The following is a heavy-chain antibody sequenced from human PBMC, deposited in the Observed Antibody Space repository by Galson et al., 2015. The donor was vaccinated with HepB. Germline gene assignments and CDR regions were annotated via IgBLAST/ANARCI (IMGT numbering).Heavy chain of an antibody. V-gene: IGHV3-23*01. J-gene: IGHJ1*01. CDR1: GFTFNNYA. Sequence: SLRLSCAASGFTFNNYAMSWVRQAPGKGLEGLSIINPSGDNIYYTDSVKGRFTISRDNSKNTLYLQMNSLRAEDTAVYYCAKVPLDGSGYHYFQHWGQGTPVTVSS. CDR3: AKVPLDGSGYHYFQH. D-gene: IGHD3-22*01. CDR2: INPSGDNI.